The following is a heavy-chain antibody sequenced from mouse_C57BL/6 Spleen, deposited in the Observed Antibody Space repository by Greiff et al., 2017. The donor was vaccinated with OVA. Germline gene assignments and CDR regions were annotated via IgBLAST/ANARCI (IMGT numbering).Heavy chain of an antibody. D-gene: IGHD3-3*01. CDR3: ARYVGTYWYFDV. Sequence: EVKLMESGGGLVQPGGSLSLSCAASGFTFTDYYMSWVRQPPGKALEWLGFIRNKANGYTTEYSASVKGRFTISRDNSQSILYLQMNALRAEDSATYYCARYVGTYWYFDVWGTGTTVTVSS. CDR1: GFTFTDYY. J-gene: IGHJ1*03. CDR2: IRNKANGYTT. V-gene: IGHV7-3*01.